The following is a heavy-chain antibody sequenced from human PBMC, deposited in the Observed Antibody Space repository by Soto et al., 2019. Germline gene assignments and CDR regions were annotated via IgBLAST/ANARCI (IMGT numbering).Heavy chain of an antibody. CDR1: GFTFSTYA. Sequence: EVQLLESGGGLVQPGGSLRLSCAASGFTFSTYAMIWVRQAPGKGLEWVSVITGSGGSTYYADSVKGRFTISRDTXQNTLFLQMNSRRAEDTAVYYCAKDRYGDYGGIDYWGQGTMVTVSS. V-gene: IGHV3-23*01. CDR2: ITGSGGST. D-gene: IGHD4-17*01. CDR3: AKDRYGDYGGIDY. J-gene: IGHJ4*02.